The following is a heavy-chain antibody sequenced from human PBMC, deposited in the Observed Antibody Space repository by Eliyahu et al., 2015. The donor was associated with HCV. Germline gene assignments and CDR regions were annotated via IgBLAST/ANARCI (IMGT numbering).Heavy chain of an antibody. CDR3: ARDLRWSNPGGWFDP. V-gene: IGHV1-2*02. CDR2: INPNGGGT. Sequence: QVQLVQSGAEVKKPGASVKVSCKASGSTFTGYYMHWVRQAPGQGLEWMGWINPNGGGTSYAQNFQGRVTMTRDTSISTAYMELSSLRSDDTAVYYCARDLRWSNPGGWFDPWGQGTLVTVSS. J-gene: IGHJ5*02. CDR1: GSTFTGYY. D-gene: IGHD4-23*01.